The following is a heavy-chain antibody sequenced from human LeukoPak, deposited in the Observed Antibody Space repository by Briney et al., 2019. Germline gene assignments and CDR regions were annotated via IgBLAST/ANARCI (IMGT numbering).Heavy chain of an antibody. CDR1: DGSISSHY. J-gene: IGHJ4*02. V-gene: IGHV4-4*07. CDR2: IYISGNI. D-gene: IGHD4-23*01. CDR3: AREAGGNRPLDY. Sequence: SETLSLTCIVSDGSISSHYWSWIRQPAGKGLEWIGRIYISGNINYNPSLKGRGTMSVDASKNQVSLKLGSLTAADTAIYYCAREAGGNRPLDYWGQGTLVTVSS.